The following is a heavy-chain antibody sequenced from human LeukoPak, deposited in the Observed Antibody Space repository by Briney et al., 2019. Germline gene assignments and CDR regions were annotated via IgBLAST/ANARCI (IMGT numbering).Heavy chain of an antibody. D-gene: IGHD3-22*01. CDR3: ARGIVYDSSGYYGEEDAFDI. V-gene: IGHV4-4*07. CDR2: IYTSGST. J-gene: IGHJ3*02. CDR1: GGSISSYY. Sequence: SETLSLTCTVSGGSISSYYWSWIRQPAGKGLEWIGRIYTSGSTNYNPSLKSRVTMSVDTSKNQFSLKLSSVTAADTAVYYCARGIVYDSSGYYGEEDAFDIWGQGTMVTVSS.